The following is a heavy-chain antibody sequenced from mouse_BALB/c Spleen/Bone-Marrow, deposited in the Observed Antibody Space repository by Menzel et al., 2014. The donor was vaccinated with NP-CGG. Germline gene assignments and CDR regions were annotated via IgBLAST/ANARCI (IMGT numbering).Heavy chain of an antibody. CDR1: GFTFSNCW. V-gene: IGHV6-6*02. J-gene: IGHJ3*01. CDR3: TTGFAY. Sequence: DVKLVESGGGLVQPGGSMKLSCVASGFTFSNCWMSWVRQSPEKGLEWVAEIRLKSNNYATHYAESVKGRFTISRDDSKSSVYLQMNNLRAEDTGIYYCTTGFAYWGQGTLVTVSA. CDR2: IRLKSNNYAT.